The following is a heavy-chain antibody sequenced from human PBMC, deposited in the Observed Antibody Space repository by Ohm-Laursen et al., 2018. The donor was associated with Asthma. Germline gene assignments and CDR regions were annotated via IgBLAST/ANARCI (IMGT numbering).Heavy chain of an antibody. CDR1: QFSFDRFA. V-gene: IGHV3-33*01. CDR3: ARIGPEWELPGREYSLHH. D-gene: IGHD1-26*01. Sequence: SLRLSCSATQFSFDRFAMHWVRQTPGRGLESVATIWSDGGNKFYADSVKGRFTISRDNSKNTLFLQMDSLRAEDTALYYCARIGPEWELPGREYSLHHWGQGTQVTVSS. J-gene: IGHJ1*01. CDR2: IWSDGGNK.